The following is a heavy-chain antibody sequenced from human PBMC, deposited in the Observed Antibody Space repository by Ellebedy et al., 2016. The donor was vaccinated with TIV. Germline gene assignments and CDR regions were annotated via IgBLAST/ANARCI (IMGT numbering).Heavy chain of an antibody. D-gene: IGHD6-13*01. V-gene: IGHV3-48*02. J-gene: IGHJ4*02. CDR1: GFTFSSCS. Sequence: GGSLRLSXAASGFTFSSCSMNWVRQAPGKGLEWVSYISSSSSTIYYADSVKGRFTISRDNAKNSLYLQMNSLRDEDTAVYYCARDRGAAADPFFDYWGQGTLVTVSS. CDR3: ARDRGAAADPFFDY. CDR2: ISSSSSTI.